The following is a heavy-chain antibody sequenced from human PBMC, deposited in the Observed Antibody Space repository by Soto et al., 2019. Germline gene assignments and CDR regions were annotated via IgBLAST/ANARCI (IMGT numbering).Heavy chain of an antibody. CDR1: GFTFSTYA. V-gene: IGHV3-23*01. J-gene: IGHJ3*02. CDR3: AKVSLFSGWYVGDALDI. Sequence: EVQLLESGGGLVQPGGSLRLSCVASGFTFSTYAMNWVRQAPGKGLEWVSAISGSDGSTYYADSVKGRFTISRYNSKNSLYMHMRRLRAADTAVYYCAKVSLFSGWYVGDALDIWGQGTMVTVSS. D-gene: IGHD6-19*01. CDR2: ISGSDGST.